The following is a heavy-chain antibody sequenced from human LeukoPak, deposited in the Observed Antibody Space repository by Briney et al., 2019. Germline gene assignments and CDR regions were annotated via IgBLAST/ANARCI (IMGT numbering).Heavy chain of an antibody. J-gene: IGHJ3*02. V-gene: IGHV3-48*03. CDR2: ISSSGSTI. CDR1: GFTFSSYE. Sequence: SGGSLRLSCAASGFTFSSYEMNWVRQAPGKGLEWVSYISSSGSTIYYADSVKGRFTISRDNAKNSLYLQMNSLRAEDTAVYYCARAFLYYFDSSGYYRAFDIWGQGTMVTVSS. D-gene: IGHD3-22*01. CDR3: ARAFLYYFDSSGYYRAFDI.